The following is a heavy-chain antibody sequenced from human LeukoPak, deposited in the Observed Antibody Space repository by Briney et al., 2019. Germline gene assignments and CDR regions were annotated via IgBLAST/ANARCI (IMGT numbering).Heavy chain of an antibody. D-gene: IGHD3-3*01. CDR2: INPNSGGT. CDR3: ARTPYYDFWSGYYSASFDP. J-gene: IGHJ5*02. V-gene: IGHV1-2*02. CDR1: GYTFTGYY. Sequence: ASVKVPCKASGYTFTGYYMHWVRQAPGQGLEWMGWINPNSGGTNYAQKFQGRVTMTRDTSISTAYMELSRLRSDDTAVYYCARTPYYDFWSGYYSASFDPWGQGTLVTVSS.